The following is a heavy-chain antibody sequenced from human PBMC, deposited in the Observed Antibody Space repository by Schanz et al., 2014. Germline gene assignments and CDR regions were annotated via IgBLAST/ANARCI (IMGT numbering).Heavy chain of an antibody. V-gene: IGHV1-18*01. CDR2: ISAYNGNT. D-gene: IGHD3-22*01. Sequence: QVQLVQSGAEVKKPGASVKVSCKASGYSFTSYGITWVRQAPGQGLEWMGWISAYNGNTNYAQKLKGRLTMITDTSTSTAYMELSSLRADDTAVYYCARTAHYYDSTGYFRQLDYWGQGTLVTVSS. CDR1: GYSFTSYG. CDR3: ARTAHYYDSTGYFRQLDY. J-gene: IGHJ4*02.